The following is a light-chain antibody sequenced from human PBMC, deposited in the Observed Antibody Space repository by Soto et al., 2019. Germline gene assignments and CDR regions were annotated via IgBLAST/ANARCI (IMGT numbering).Light chain of an antibody. V-gene: IGKV3-15*01. CDR3: QQYNNWPPWT. Sequence: EVVMTQSPATLSVSPGERATFSCRASESVGSNLAWYQQKPGQAPSLLIYTTSTRASGVPARFSGSGSGTEFTLTINSLQTEDFGLYYCQQYNNWPPWTFGQGTKV. J-gene: IGKJ1*01. CDR1: ESVGSN. CDR2: TTS.